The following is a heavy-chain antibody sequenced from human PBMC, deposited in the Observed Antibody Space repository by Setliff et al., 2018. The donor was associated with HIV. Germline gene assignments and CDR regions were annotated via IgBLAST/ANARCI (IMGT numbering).Heavy chain of an antibody. CDR3: ARDAPWDSYGLDY. D-gene: IGHD5-18*01. CDR2: ISHSGTT. J-gene: IGHJ4*02. CDR1: GGSFSGYY. Sequence: SETLSLTCAVYGGSFSGYYWSWIRQSPGKGLEWVGEISHSGTTYYNPSLKSRVTISVDTSKKQFSLKLRSVTAADTAVYYCARDAPWDSYGLDYWGQGTLVTVSS. V-gene: IGHV4-34*01.